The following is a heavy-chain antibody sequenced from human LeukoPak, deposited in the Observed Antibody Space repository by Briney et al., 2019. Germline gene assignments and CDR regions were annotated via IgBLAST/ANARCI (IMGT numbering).Heavy chain of an antibody. J-gene: IGHJ5*02. CDR2: ISSSGSTI. Sequence: GGSLRLSYAASGFTFSDYYMSWIRQAPGKGLEWVSYISSSGSTIYYADSVKGRFTISRDNAKNSLYLQMNSLRAEDTAVYYCARALGEGVVPVNWFDPWGQGTLVTASS. V-gene: IGHV3-11*01. CDR3: ARALGEGVVPVNWFDP. CDR1: GFTFSDYY. D-gene: IGHD2-2*01.